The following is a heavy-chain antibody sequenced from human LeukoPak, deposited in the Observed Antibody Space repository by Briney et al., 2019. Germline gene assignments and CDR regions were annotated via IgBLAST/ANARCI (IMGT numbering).Heavy chain of an antibody. CDR1: GYSFTSYE. D-gene: IGHD3-3*01. J-gene: IGHJ3*02. Sequence: ASVKVSCKASGYSFTSYEINWVRQATGQGLEWMGRMNPNNGDTDFAQRLQGRVTMTRNTSISTAYMELSSPRSEDTAVYFCARRLAPYYDFWSGAGAFDIWGQGTMVTVSS. CDR3: ARRLAPYYDFWSGAGAFDI. CDR2: MNPNNGDT. V-gene: IGHV1-8*01.